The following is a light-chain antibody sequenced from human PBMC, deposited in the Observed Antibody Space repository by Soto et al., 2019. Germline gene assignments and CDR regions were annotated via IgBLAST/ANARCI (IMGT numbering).Light chain of an antibody. CDR3: CLYVGGRTYV. CDR1: VGL. CDR2: DDT. Sequence: ALTQPASVSGSPGQSITVSCTAAVGLVSWYQQHPGKVPKLIIYDDTKRPSGVSSRFSGSKSGNTASPTISGLQTGDEADYYCCLYVGGRTYVFGAGTKVIAL. V-gene: IGLV2-23*01. J-gene: IGLJ1*01.